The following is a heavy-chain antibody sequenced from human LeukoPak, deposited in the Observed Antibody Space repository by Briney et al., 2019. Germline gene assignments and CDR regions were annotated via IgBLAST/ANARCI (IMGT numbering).Heavy chain of an antibody. CDR2: ISTSNGDR. V-gene: IGHV1-18*04. CDR1: GSTFPSHA. J-gene: IGHJ4*02. Sequence: ASVKVSCKPSGSTFPSHAITWLRQAPGQGPEWMGWISTSNGDRNYVQNLQGRITLTIDTSTTTAYMELRSLRSDDTAIYYCATRGITAARPDYWGQGTLVTVSS. D-gene: IGHD2-2*01. CDR3: ATRGITAARPDY.